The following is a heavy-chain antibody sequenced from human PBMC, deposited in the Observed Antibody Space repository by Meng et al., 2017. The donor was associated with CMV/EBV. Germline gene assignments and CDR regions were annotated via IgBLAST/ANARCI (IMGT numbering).Heavy chain of an antibody. CDR1: GFTFSSYA. D-gene: IGHD3-3*01. V-gene: IGHV3-23*03. Sequence: RGSLRLSCVASGFTFSSYAMSWVRQAPGKGLEWVSVIYSGGSSTYYADSVKGRFTISRDNSKNTLYLQMNSLRAEDTAVYYCAKGNYDFWSGSQILHYYYGMDVWGQGTTVTVSS. J-gene: IGHJ6*02. CDR2: IYSGGSST. CDR3: AKGNYDFWSGSQILHYYYGMDV.